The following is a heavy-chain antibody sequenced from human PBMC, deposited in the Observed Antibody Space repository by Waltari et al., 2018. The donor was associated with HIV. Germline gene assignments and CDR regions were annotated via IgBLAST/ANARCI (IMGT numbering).Heavy chain of an antibody. CDR2: IYYSGST. Sequence: QLQLQESGPGLVKPSETPSLTCTVSGGSISSSSYYWGWIRQPPGKGLEWIGSIYYSGSTYYNPSLKSRVTISVDTSKNQFSLKLSSVTAADTAVYYCVRDRKPYYYDSSGWGWFDPWGQGTLVTVSS. J-gene: IGHJ5*02. CDR3: VRDRKPYYYDSSGWGWFDP. V-gene: IGHV4-39*05. D-gene: IGHD3-22*01. CDR1: GGSISSSSYY.